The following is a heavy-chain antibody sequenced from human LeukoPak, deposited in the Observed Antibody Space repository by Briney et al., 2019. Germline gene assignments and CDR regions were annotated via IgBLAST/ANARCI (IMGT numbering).Heavy chain of an antibody. CDR3: ASRRGVVPAAISTSFDY. Sequence: SETLSLTCAVYGGSFSGYYWSWSRQPPGKGLEWIGEINHSGSTNYNPSLKSRVTISVDTSKNQFSLKLSSVTAADTAVYYCASRRGVVPAAISTSFDYWGQGTLVTVSS. D-gene: IGHD2-2*02. V-gene: IGHV4-34*01. J-gene: IGHJ4*02. CDR1: GGSFSGYY. CDR2: INHSGST.